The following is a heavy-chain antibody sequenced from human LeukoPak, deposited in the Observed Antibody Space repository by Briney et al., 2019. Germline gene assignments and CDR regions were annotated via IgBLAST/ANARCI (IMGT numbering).Heavy chain of an antibody. V-gene: IGHV1-8*01. CDR1: GYTFTNYD. J-gene: IGHJ4*02. D-gene: IGHD5-12*01. CDR2: MNPNSGNT. CDR3: ARAQRAPGYSGYDFGDC. Sequence: GASVKVSCKASGYTFTNYDINWVRQATGQGLEWLGWMNPNSGNTGYAQKFQGRVIMTRNTSISTAYMELSSLRSEDTAVYYCARAQRAPGYSGYDFGDCWGQGTLVTVSS.